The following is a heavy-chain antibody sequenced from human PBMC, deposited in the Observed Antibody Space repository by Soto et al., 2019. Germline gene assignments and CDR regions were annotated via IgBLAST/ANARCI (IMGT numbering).Heavy chain of an antibody. D-gene: IGHD6-19*01. V-gene: IGHV3-64*04. CDR1: GFTFSNYD. CDR2: ITSHGHIT. Sequence: GGSLRLSCSASGFTFSNYDMVWVRQAPGKGLEYISAITSHGHITYYADSVKGRFTISRDSSKNTVSLEMTSLRAEDTAFYYCAKGGRQWLVTSDFNYWGQGALVTVSS. CDR3: AKGGRQWLVTSDFNY. J-gene: IGHJ4*02.